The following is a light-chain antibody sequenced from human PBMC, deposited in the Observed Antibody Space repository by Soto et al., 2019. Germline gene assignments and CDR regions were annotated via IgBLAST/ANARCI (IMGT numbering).Light chain of an antibody. V-gene: IGKV3-20*01. CDR1: QSVSSSY. J-gene: IGKJ4*01. CDR2: GAS. CDR3: QQYGSLST. Sequence: EIVLTQSPGTLSLSPGERAALSCRASQSVSSSYLAWYQRKPGQAPRLLIHGASTRAAGISDRFSGSGSGTVFTLTISRLEPEDFAVYYCQQYGSLSTFGGGTKVYIK.